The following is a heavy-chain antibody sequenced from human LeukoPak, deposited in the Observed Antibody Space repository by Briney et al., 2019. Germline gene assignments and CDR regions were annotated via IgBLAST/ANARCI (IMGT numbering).Heavy chain of an antibody. Sequence: DSVKVSCKPSGYSFTRYYIHWVRQAPGQGLEWMGWMKPNSGGTNSAQKFQGRVTKTRDTSINPAYMELSSLTSDEPAVYYCPRAASGTYSFDYWGQGALVTVSS. D-gene: IGHD6-13*01. V-gene: IGHV1-2*02. J-gene: IGHJ4*02. CDR3: PRAASGTYSFDY. CDR1: GYSFTRYY. CDR2: MKPNSGGT.